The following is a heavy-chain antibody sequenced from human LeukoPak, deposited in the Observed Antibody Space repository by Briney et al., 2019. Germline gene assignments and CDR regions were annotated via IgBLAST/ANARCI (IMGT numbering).Heavy chain of an antibody. CDR1: GYTLTELS. CDR2: FDPEDGET. J-gene: IGHJ4*02. D-gene: IGHD5-18*01. CDR3: ARSPGYSYGFDY. Sequence: ASVKVSCKVSGYTLTELSMHWVRQAPGKGLEWMGGFDPEDGETIYAQKFQGRVTMTEDTSTDTAYMELSSLRSEDTAVYYCARSPGYSYGFDYWGQGTLVTVSS. V-gene: IGHV1-24*01.